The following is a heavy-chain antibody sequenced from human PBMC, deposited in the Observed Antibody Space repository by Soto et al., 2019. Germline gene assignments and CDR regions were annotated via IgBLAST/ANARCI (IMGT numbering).Heavy chain of an antibody. D-gene: IGHD3-10*01. CDR2: IYSGGST. J-gene: IGHJ4*02. Sequence: EVPLVESGGGLIQPGGSLRLSCAASGFTVSSNYMSWVRQAPGKGLEWVSVIYSGGSTYYADSVKGRFTISRDNSKNTLYLQMNSLRAEDTAVYYCAREANEYYYGSGSFLDYWGQGTLVTVSS. CDR3: AREANEYYYGSGSFLDY. CDR1: GFTVSSNY. V-gene: IGHV3-53*01.